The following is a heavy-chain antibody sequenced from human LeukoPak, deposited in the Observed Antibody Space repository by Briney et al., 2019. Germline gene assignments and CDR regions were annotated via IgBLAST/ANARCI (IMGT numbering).Heavy chain of an antibody. CDR2: INPNSGGT. V-gene: IGHV1-2*04. CDR1: GYTFTGYY. CDR3: ARIYPSLAAAGTAGSWFAP. J-gene: IGHJ5*02. D-gene: IGHD6-13*01. Sequence: ASVKVSCKASGYTFTGYYMHWVRQAPGQGLEWMGWINPNSGGTNYAQKFQGWVTMTRDTSISTAYMELSRLRSDDTAVYYCARIYPSLAAAGTAGSWFAPWGQAPLVTVSS.